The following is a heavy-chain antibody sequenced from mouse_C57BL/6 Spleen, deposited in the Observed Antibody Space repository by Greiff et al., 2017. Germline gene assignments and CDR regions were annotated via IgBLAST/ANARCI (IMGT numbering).Heavy chain of an antibody. V-gene: IGHV1-55*01. CDR1: GYTFTSYW. CDR3: ARGVGSWFAY. J-gene: IGHJ3*01. D-gene: IGHD1-1*02. Sequence: VKLKQPGAELVKPGASVKMSCKASGYTFTSYWITWVKKRPGQGLEWIGDIYPGSGSTNSNAKFQSKATLTVDTSSSTAYMQLSSLTSDDSAVYYCARGVGSWFAYWGQGTLVTVSA. CDR2: IYPGSGST.